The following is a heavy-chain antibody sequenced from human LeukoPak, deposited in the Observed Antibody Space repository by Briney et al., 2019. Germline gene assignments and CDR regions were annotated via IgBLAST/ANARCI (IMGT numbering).Heavy chain of an antibody. V-gene: IGHV3-23*01. J-gene: IGHJ4*02. D-gene: IGHD3-10*01. CDR2: ISASGGST. CDR1: GFTFSSYV. CDR3: ARTYYYGSVYYFDY. Sequence: PGGSLRLSCAASGFTFSSYVMTWVRQAPGKGLEWVSAISASGGSTYYADSVKGRFTISRDNSKNTLYLQMNSLRAEDTAVYYCARTYYYGSVYYFDYWGQGTLVTVSS.